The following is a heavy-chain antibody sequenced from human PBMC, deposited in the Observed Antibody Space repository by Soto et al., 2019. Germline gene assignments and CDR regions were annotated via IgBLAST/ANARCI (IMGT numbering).Heavy chain of an antibody. CDR3: ATPFLLGSSTWPFDY. V-gene: IGHV3-23*01. Sequence: PGGSLRLSCAASGFTFSNYAMSWVRQAPGKGLEWVSSISDSGGSTNYADSVKGRFTISRDNSKNTLYLQMNSLRAEDTAMYYCATPFLLGSSTWPFDYWGHGTLVTVSS. J-gene: IGHJ4*01. D-gene: IGHD6-13*01. CDR1: GFTFSNYA. CDR2: ISDSGGST.